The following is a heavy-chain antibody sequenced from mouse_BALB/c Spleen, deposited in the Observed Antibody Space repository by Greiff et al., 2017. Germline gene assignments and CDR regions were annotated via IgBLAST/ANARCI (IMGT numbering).Heavy chain of an antibody. CDR2: IRNKANGYTT. D-gene: IGHD2-4*01. CDR1: GFTFTDYY. J-gene: IGHJ3*01. V-gene: IGHV7-3*02. CDR3: ARDIYYDPFAY. Sequence: EVKLMESGGGLVQPGGSLRLSCATSGFTFTDYYMSWVRQPPGKALEWLGFIRNKANGYTTEYSASVKGRFTISRDNSQSILYLQMNTLRAEDSATYYCARDIYYDPFAYWGQGTLVTVSA.